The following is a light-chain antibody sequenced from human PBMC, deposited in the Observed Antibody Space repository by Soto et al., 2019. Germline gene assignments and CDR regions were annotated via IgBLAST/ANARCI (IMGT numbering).Light chain of an antibody. CDR3: QQFHFWWT. V-gene: IGKV3-20*01. J-gene: IGKJ1*01. CDR2: GTS. CDR1: QRVSSTY. Sequence: ILVSQSPGTLSLSPGERATLSCRASQRVSSTYLAWYQQKPGQAPRLLIYGTSSRATGIPTRFSGSGSGTDFTLTISSLQSEDFAFYYCQQFHFWWTFGQGTKVDIK.